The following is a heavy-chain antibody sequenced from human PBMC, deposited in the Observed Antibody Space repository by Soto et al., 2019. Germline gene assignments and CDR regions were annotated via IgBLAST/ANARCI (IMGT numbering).Heavy chain of an antibody. V-gene: IGHV3-64*02. CDR1: GFTFSSYN. CDR2: ISRSGDRT. D-gene: IGHD2-15*01. J-gene: IGHJ4*02. CDR3: ARARCSSGQCYYFDY. Sequence: EVQLVESGEGFVQPGGSLRLFCAASGFTFSSYNIHCIRQAPGKGLEFVSAISRSGDRTYYADSVKGRFTITRDNSKNTVWLQMGSLRAEDMAVYYCARARCSSGQCYYFDYWGRGALVSVSS.